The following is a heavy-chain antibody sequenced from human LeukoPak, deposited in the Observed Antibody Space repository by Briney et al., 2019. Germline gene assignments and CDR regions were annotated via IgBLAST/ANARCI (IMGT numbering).Heavy chain of an antibody. V-gene: IGHV6-1*01. Sequence: PSQTLSLTCAISGDSVSSNTAAWNWIRQSPSRGLEWLGRTYYRSKWYSDYALSVKSRITIDPDTSKNQFSLHLNSVTPEDTAVYYCARDEMWIVDYWGQGTLVTVSS. J-gene: IGHJ4*02. D-gene: IGHD5-12*01. CDR1: GDSVSSNTAA. CDR3: ARDEMWIVDY. CDR2: TYYRSKWYS.